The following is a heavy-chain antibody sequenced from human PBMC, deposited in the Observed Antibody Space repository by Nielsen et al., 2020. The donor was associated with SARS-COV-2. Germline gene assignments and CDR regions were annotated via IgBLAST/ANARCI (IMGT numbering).Heavy chain of an antibody. D-gene: IGHD3-9*01. J-gene: IGHJ6*03. V-gene: IGHV4-59*01. Sequence: GSLRLSCTVSGGSFSDYYWTWIRQPPGKGLEWIGYIYYSGSTNYNPSLKSRVTISVDTSKNQFSLKLSSVTAADTAVYYCARENYDILTGYYRYYYMDVWGKGTTVTVSS. CDR1: GGSFSDYY. CDR3: ARENYDILTGYYRYYYMDV. CDR2: IYYSGST.